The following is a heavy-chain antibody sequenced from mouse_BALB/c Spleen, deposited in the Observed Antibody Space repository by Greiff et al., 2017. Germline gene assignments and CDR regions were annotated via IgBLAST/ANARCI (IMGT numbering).Heavy chain of an antibody. CDR2: ISSGSSTI. CDR3: ARSGPHAMDY. V-gene: IGHV5-17*02. J-gene: IGHJ4*01. Sequence: EVQRVESGGGLVQPGGSRKLSCAASGFTFSSFGMHWVRQAPEKGLEWVAYISSGSSTIYYADTVKGRFTISRDNPKNTLFLQMTSLRSEDTAMYYCARSGPHAMDYWGQGTSVTVSS. CDR1: GFTFSSFG. D-gene: IGHD3-1*01.